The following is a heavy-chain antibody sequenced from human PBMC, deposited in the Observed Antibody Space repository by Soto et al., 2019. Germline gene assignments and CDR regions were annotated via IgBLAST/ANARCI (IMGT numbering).Heavy chain of an antibody. V-gene: IGHV3-23*01. Sequence: EVQLLESGGTLVQPGGSLRLFCAASGFTFSSYAILWVRQAPGQGLEWVSTISGNGGNTFYADSVKGRFTVSRDNSKSTVSRQMNSLRAEDTALYYCAKTAASFGDKYYYMEVWGKGTTVTVSS. J-gene: IGHJ6*03. D-gene: IGHD3-3*01. CDR2: ISGNGGNT. CDR3: AKTAASFGDKYYYMEV. CDR1: GFTFSSYA.